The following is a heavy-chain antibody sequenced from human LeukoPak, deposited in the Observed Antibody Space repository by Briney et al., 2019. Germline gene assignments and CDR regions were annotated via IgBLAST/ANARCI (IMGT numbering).Heavy chain of an antibody. CDR3: ARVDSSSWDEYAFDI. CDR2: INPNSGGT. D-gene: IGHD6-13*01. J-gene: IGHJ3*02. V-gene: IGHV1-2*02. CDR1: GYTFTGYY. Sequence: GASVKVSCKASGYTFTGYYMHWVRQAPGQGLEWMGWINPNSGGTNYAQKFQGRVTMTRDTSISTAYMELSRLRSDDTAVYYCARVDSSSWDEYAFDIWGQGTMVTVSS.